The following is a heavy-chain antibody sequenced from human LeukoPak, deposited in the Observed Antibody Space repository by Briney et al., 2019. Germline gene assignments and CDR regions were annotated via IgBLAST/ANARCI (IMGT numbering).Heavy chain of an antibody. V-gene: IGHV4-59*12. CDR2: IYYSGST. CDR1: GGSISSYY. D-gene: IGHD4-17*01. Sequence: SETLSLTCTVSGGSISSYYWSWIRQPPGKGLEWIGYIYYSGSTNYNPSLKSRVTISVDTSKNQFSLKLSSVTAADTAVYYCARDVDYGDYVSGFVPWGQGTLVTVSS. J-gene: IGHJ5*02. CDR3: ARDVDYGDYVSGFVP.